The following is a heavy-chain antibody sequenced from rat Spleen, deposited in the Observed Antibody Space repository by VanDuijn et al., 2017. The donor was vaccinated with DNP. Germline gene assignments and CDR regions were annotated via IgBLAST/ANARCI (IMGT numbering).Heavy chain of an antibody. Sequence: EVQLVESGGGLVQPGRSLKLSCAASGFTFSYYGMAWVRQAPKKGLEWVASISASGGATYYPDSVKGRFTISRDNAKSTLYLQMDSLRSEDTATYYCATETNYYSGDVGYFDYWGQGLIVTVSS. V-gene: IGHV5-19*01. CDR3: ATETNYYSGDVGYFDY. CDR2: ISASGGAT. CDR1: GFTFSYYG. D-gene: IGHD1-1*01. J-gene: IGHJ2*01.